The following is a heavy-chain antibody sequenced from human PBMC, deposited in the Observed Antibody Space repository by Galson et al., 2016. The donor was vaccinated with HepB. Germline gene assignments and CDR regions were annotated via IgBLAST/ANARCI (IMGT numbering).Heavy chain of an antibody. CDR3: AKESEGYLSGSGPKVY. J-gene: IGHJ4*02. V-gene: IGHV3-23*01. CDR1: GFSFRSYG. CDR2: VNAADDFT. D-gene: IGHD3-10*01. Sequence: SLRLSCAASGFSFRSYGMSWVRQAPGKGLEWVSSVNAADDFTYYADSVKGRFTTSRDKSKNKLYLHLDSLRAEDTAVSFCAKESEGYLSGSGPKVYWGQGTLVTVSS.